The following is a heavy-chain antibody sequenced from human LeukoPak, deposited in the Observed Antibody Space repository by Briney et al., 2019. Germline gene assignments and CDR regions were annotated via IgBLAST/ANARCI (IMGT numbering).Heavy chain of an antibody. J-gene: IGHJ2*01. CDR2: IYYSGST. CDR3: AREGRYWYFDL. V-gene: IGHV4-31*03. Sequence: SETLSLTCTVSGGSISSGGYYWSWIRQHPGQDLEWIGYIYYSGSTYYNPSLKSRVIISVDTSKNQFSLKLSSVTAADTAVYYCAREGRYWYFDLWGRGTLVTVSS. CDR1: GGSISSGGYY.